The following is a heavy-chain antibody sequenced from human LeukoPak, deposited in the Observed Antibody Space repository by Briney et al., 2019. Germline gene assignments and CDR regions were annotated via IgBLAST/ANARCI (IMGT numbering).Heavy chain of an antibody. J-gene: IGHJ4*02. CDR3: ARLYYDFWSGYYSYFDY. CDR1: GYSISSASY. V-gene: IGHV4-34*01. CDR2: INHSGST. Sequence: SETLSLTCAVSGYSISSASYWSWIRQPPEKGLEWIGEINHSGSTNYNPSLKSRVTISVDTSKNQFSLKLSSVTAADTAVYYCARLYYDFWSGYYSYFDYWGQGTLVTVSS. D-gene: IGHD3-3*01.